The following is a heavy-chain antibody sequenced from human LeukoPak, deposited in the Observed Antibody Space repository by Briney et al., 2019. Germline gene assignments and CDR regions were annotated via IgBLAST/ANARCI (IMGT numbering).Heavy chain of an antibody. CDR2: IYYSGST. Sequence: SETLSLTCTVSGGSISSYYWSWIRQPPGKGLDWIGYIYYSGSTNYNPSLKSRVTISVDTSKNQFSLKLSSVTAADTAVYYCARDYSLWSGSNFDYWGQGTLVTVSS. CDR3: ARDYSLWSGSNFDY. J-gene: IGHJ4*02. D-gene: IGHD3-3*01. CDR1: GGSISSYY. V-gene: IGHV4-59*01.